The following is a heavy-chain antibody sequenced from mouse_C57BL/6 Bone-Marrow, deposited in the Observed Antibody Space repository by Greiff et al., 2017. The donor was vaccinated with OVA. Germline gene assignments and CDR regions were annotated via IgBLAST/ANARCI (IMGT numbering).Heavy chain of an antibody. Sequence: EVQLQQSGAELVRPGASVKLSCTASGFNIKDDYMHWVKQRPEQGLEWIGWIDPENGDTEYASKFQGKATITADTSSNTAYLQLSSLTSEDTAVYYCTTEITTVVDHYYFDYWGQGTTLTVSS. CDR1: GFNIKDDY. CDR3: TTEITTVVDHYYFDY. D-gene: IGHD1-1*01. J-gene: IGHJ2*01. CDR2: IDPENGDT. V-gene: IGHV14-4*01.